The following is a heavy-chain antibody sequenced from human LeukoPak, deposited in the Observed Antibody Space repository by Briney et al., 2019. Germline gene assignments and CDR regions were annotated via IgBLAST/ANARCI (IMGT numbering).Heavy chain of an antibody. CDR1: GFTFSSYA. CDR3: ASGLSAAGLYYYYYMDV. V-gene: IGHV3-21*01. Sequence: GGSLRLSCAASGFTFSSYAMSWVRQAPGKGLEWVSSISSSSSYIYYADSVKGRFTISRDNAKNSLYLQMNSLRAEDTAVYYCASGLSAAGLYYYYYMDVWGKGTTVTISS. J-gene: IGHJ6*03. D-gene: IGHD6-13*01. CDR2: ISSSSSYI.